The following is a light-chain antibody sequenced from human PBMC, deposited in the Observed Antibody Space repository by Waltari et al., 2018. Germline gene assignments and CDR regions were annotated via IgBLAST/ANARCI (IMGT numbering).Light chain of an antibody. Sequence: QSVLTQPPSVSGAPGQRGTISCTGSSSTIGAGYDVQWYQQLPGTAPKLLIYGNSNRPSGVPDRFSGSKSGTSASLAITGLQAEDEADYYCQSYDSSLSGSVVFGGGTKLTVL. J-gene: IGLJ2*01. CDR3: QSYDSSLSGSVV. CDR1: SSTIGAGYD. V-gene: IGLV1-40*01. CDR2: GNS.